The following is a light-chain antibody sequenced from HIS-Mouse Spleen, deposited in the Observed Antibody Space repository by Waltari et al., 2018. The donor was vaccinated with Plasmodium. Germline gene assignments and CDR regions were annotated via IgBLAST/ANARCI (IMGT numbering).Light chain of an antibody. V-gene: IGLV7-43*01. Sequence: QTVVTQEPSLTVSPGGTVTLTCASSTGAVSSGYSPNWFQQKPGQTPRALIYSTSNQHSWTPARFSGSLLGGKAALTLSGVQPEDEAEYYCLLYYGGARVFGGGTKLTVL. CDR1: TGAVSSGYS. J-gene: IGLJ3*02. CDR3: LLYYGGARV. CDR2: STS.